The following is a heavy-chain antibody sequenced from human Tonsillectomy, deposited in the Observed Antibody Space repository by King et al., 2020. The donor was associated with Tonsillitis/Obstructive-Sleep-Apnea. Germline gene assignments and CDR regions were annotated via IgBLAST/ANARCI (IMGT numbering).Heavy chain of an antibody. CDR3: ARGTYYDFWSGPPEAFDI. J-gene: IGHJ3*02. Sequence: QLQESGPGLVKPSETLSLPCTVSGGSISSYYWSWIRQPPGKGLEWIGYIYYSGSTNYNPSLKSRVTISVDTSKNQFSLKFSSVTAAYTAVYYCARGTYYDFWSGPPEAFDIWGQGTIVTVSS. CDR2: IYYSGST. D-gene: IGHD3-3*01. V-gene: IGHV4-59*01. CDR1: GGSISSYY.